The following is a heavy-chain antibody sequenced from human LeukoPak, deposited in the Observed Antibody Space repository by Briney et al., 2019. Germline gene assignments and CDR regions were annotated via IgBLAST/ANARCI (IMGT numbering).Heavy chain of an antibody. CDR3: AKRSSGGSYEHGYYYYGMDV. CDR2: ISYDGSNK. Sequence: PAGRSLRLSCAASGFTFSSYAMHWVRQAPGKGLEWVAVISYDGSNKYYADSVKGRFTISRDNSKNTLYLQMNSLRAEDTAVYYCAKRSSGGSYEHGYYYYGMDVWGQGTTVTVSS. V-gene: IGHV3-30*04. D-gene: IGHD2-15*01. J-gene: IGHJ6*02. CDR1: GFTFSSYA.